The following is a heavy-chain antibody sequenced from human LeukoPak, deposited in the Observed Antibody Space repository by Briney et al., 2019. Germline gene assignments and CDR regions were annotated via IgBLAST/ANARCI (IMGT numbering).Heavy chain of an antibody. CDR2: ISYSGST. D-gene: IGHD3-22*01. CDR1: AGPISNYY. J-gene: IGHJ4*02. Sequence: SETLSLTCTVSAGPISNYYWSWIRQPPGKGLEWIGYISYSGSTNYNPSLKSRVTISVDTSKNQFSLKLSSVTAADTAVYYCARGTGYYDSSGYYFVYYFDYWGQGTLVTVSS. V-gene: IGHV4-59*08. CDR3: ARGTGYYDSSGYYFVYYFDY.